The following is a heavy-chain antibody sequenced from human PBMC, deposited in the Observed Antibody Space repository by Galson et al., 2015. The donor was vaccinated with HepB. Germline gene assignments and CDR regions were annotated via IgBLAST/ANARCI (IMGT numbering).Heavy chain of an antibody. V-gene: IGHV1-18*01. CDR1: GYTFTSDG. Sequence: SVKVSCKASGYTFTSDGISWVRQAPGQGLEWMGWISSYNGNSNSEQKLQGRFSMTTDTSTATTYMELRGLRSDDTDVYYCARDGNYHGMDVWGQGTTVTVSS. CDR3: ARDGNYHGMDV. CDR2: ISSYNGNS. D-gene: IGHD1-1*01. J-gene: IGHJ6*02.